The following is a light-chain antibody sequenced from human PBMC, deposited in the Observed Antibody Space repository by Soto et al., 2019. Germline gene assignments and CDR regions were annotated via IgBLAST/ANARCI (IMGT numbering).Light chain of an antibody. J-gene: IGLJ3*02. Sequence: QSALTQPPSASGSPGQAVTISCTGTSTDIGGYNYVSWYQQHPGKAPKLMIYEVTKKPSGVPGRFSGAKSGNTASLTVSGLQAEDEADYYCRSYADSNTRVVFGGGTKLTVL. V-gene: IGLV2-8*01. CDR1: STDIGGYNY. CDR3: RSYADSNTRVV. CDR2: EVT.